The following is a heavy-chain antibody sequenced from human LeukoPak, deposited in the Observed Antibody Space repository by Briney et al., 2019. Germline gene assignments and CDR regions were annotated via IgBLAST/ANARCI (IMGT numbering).Heavy chain of an antibody. D-gene: IGHD3-10*01. V-gene: IGHV3-48*01. Sequence: PGGSLRLSCAASGFTFSSYSMNWVRQAPGKGLEWVSYISSSSSTIYYADSVKGRFTISRDNAKNSLYLQMNSLRAEDTAVYYCARDLHYYGSGSYYGYWGQGTLVTVSS. CDR1: GFTFSSYS. CDR3: ARDLHYYGSGSYYGY. J-gene: IGHJ4*02. CDR2: ISSSSSTI.